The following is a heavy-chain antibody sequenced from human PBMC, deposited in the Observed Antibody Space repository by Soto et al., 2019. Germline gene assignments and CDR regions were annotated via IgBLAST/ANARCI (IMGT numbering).Heavy chain of an antibody. CDR2: INHSGST. D-gene: IGHD3-10*01. Sequence: SETLSLTCAVYGGSFSGYYWSWIRQPPGKGLEWIGEINHSGSTNYNPSLKSRVTISVDTSKNQFSLKLSSVTAADTAVYYCARASSRPHTYYGSGRERGAYDYWGQGTLVTVSS. CDR3: ARASSRPHTYYGSGRERGAYDY. CDR1: GGSFSGYY. J-gene: IGHJ4*02. V-gene: IGHV4-34*01.